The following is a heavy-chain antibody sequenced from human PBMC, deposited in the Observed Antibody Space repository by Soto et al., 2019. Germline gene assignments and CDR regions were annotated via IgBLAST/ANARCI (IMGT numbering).Heavy chain of an antibody. Sequence: QVQLQESGPGLVKPSQTVSLTCSVSGGSIISGCSYWNWIRQRPGKGLEWIGYIYDSENTYNNPSLKGRVFLSIDTSKNQFSLKLTSVAAADTAVYYCASDDHTGYYGFDVLGQGTTVTVS. D-gene: IGHD2-2*02. CDR1: GGSIISGCSY. V-gene: IGHV4-31*03. CDR2: IYDSENT. J-gene: IGHJ6*02. CDR3: ASDDHTGYYGFDV.